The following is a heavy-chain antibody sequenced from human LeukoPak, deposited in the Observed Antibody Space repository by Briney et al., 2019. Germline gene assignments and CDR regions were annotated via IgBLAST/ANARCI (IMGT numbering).Heavy chain of an antibody. Sequence: PGGSLRLSCAASGFTFSSYSMNWVRQAPGKGLEWVSYISSTTSTIYYADSVKGRFTISRDNAKNSLYLQMDSLRAEDTAVYYCARDVTYYGGDWFDPWGQGTLVTVSS. CDR3: ARDVTYYGGDWFDP. D-gene: IGHD4-23*01. J-gene: IGHJ5*02. V-gene: IGHV3-48*04. CDR2: ISSTTSTI. CDR1: GFTFSSYS.